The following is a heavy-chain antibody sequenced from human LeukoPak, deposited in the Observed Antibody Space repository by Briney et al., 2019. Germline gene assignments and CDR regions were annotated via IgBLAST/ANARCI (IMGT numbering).Heavy chain of an antibody. V-gene: IGHV3-48*03. CDR2: ISSSGSTI. D-gene: IGHD3-22*01. CDR3: ARATYQWLPDY. CDR1: GFTFSSYE. J-gene: IGHJ4*02. Sequence: GGSLRLSCAASGFTFSSYEMNWVRQAPGKGLEWVSYISSSGSTIYYADSVKGRFTISRDNAKNSPYLQMNSLRAEDTAVYYCARATYQWLPDYWGQGTLVTVSS.